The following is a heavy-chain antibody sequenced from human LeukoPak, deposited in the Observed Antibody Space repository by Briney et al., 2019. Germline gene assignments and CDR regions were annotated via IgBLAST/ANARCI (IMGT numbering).Heavy chain of an antibody. CDR1: GYTFTGYY. CDR2: INPNSGGT. Sequence: ASVKVSCKASGYTFTGYYMHWVRQAPGQGLEWMGRINPNSGGTNYAQKFQGRVTITADKSTSTAYMELSSLRSEDTAMYYCARDDDLEWLFDYWGQGTLVTVSS. CDR3: ARDDDLEWLFDY. J-gene: IGHJ4*02. D-gene: IGHD3-3*01. V-gene: IGHV1-2*06.